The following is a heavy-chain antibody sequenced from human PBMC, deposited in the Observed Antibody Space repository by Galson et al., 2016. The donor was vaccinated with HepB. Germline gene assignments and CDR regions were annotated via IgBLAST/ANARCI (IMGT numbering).Heavy chain of an antibody. CDR1: PGSINSGGYY. CDR2: IFYTGRT. J-gene: IGHJ4*02. CDR3: ARGRYGGAAS. D-gene: IGHD5-12*01. Sequence: LSLTCAVSPGSINSGGYYWSWIRQHPGKGLEWVGNIFYTGRTSYNPFLKSRLSISVDTSENQFSMELSSVTAADTAMYYCARGRYGGAASWGQGTLVIVSS. V-gene: IGHV4-31*11.